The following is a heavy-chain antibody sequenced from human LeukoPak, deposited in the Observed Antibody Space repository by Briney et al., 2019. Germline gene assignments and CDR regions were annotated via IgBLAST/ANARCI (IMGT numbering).Heavy chain of an antibody. Sequence: PSETLSLTCTGSGYSISSGYYWGWIRQPPGKGLEWIGSIYYSGSTFYSPSLKSRVTISVDTSKNQFSLKLSSVTAADTAVYYCASLRERSYYARGFDYWGQGTLVTVSS. J-gene: IGHJ4*02. CDR3: ASLRERSYYARGFDY. D-gene: IGHD1-26*01. CDR1: GYSISSGYY. V-gene: IGHV4-38-2*02. CDR2: IYYSGST.